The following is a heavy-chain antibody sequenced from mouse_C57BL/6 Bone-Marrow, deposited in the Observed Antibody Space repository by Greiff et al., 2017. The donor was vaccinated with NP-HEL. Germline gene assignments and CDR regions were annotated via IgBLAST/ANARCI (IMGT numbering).Heavy chain of an antibody. Sequence: VQLQQSGPELVKPGASVKISCKASGYSFTGYYMNWVKQSPEKSLEWIGEINPSTGGTTYNQKFKAKATLTVDKSSSTAYMQLKSLTSEDSAVYYCARLRLGYYFDYWGQGTTLTVSS. J-gene: IGHJ2*01. D-gene: IGHD3-2*02. V-gene: IGHV1-42*01. CDR1: GYSFTGYY. CDR2: INPSTGGT. CDR3: ARLRLGYYFDY.